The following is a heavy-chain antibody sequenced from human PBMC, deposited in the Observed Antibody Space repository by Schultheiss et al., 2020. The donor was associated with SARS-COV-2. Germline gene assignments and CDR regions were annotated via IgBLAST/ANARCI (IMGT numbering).Heavy chain of an antibody. CDR1: GGSISSGGYY. CDR3: ASPLPLVGAYRHAFDI. CDR2: IYYSGST. D-gene: IGHD1-26*01. V-gene: IGHV4-31*01. J-gene: IGHJ3*02. Sequence: SETLSLTCTVSGGSISSGGYYWSWIRQHPGKGLEWIGYIYYSGSTYYNPSLKSLVTISVDTSKNQFSLKLSSVTAADTAVYYCASPLPLVGAYRHAFDIWGQGTMVTVSS.